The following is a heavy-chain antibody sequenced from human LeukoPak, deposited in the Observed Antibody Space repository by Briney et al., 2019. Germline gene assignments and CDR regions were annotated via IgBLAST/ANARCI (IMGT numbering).Heavy chain of an antibody. Sequence: ASVKVSCKASGGIFSSYTISWVRHAPGQGLEWMGRIIPLLGIANYAQKFQGRVTIIADKSTSTAYMELSSLISEDTAVYYCARDDADSAYADADYWGQGTLVTVSS. CDR2: IIPLLGIA. V-gene: IGHV1-69*04. CDR1: GGIFSSYT. J-gene: IGHJ4*02. CDR3: ARDDADSAYADADY. D-gene: IGHD5-12*01.